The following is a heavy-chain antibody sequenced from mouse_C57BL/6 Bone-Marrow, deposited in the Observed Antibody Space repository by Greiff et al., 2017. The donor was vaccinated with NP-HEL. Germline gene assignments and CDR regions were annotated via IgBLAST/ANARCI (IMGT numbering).Heavy chain of an antibody. Sequence: EVKLMESEGGLVQPGSSMKLSCTASGFTFSDYYMAWVRQVPEKGLEWVANINYDGSSTYYLDSLKSRFIISRDNAKNILYLQMSSLKSENTATYYCARGGNPFDYWGQGTTLTVSS. CDR2: INYDGSST. J-gene: IGHJ2*01. CDR3: ARGGNPFDY. V-gene: IGHV5-16*01. CDR1: GFTFSDYY.